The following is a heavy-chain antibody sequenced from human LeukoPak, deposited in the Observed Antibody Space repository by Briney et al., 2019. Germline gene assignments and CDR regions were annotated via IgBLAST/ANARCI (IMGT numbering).Heavy chain of an antibody. J-gene: IGHJ4*02. CDR1: GGSFSGYY. Sequence: SSETLSLTRAVYGGSFSGYYWSWIRQPPGKGLEWIGEINHIGSTNYNPSLKSRGTISIDTSKNQFSLKLSSVTAADTAVYYCARGRLTYYSKPFDYWGQGTLVTVSS. CDR3: ARGRLTYYSKPFDY. CDR2: INHIGST. V-gene: IGHV4-34*01. D-gene: IGHD3-10*01.